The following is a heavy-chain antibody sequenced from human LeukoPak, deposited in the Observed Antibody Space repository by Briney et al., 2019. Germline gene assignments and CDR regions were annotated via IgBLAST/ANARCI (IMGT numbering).Heavy chain of an antibody. CDR2: IKQDGSEK. CDR1: GFTFSSYW. CDR3: ARAGRFSYPLYGMDV. V-gene: IGHV3-7*03. J-gene: IGHJ6*02. Sequence: GGSLRLSCAASGFTFSSYWMSWVRQAPGKGLEWVANIKQDGSEKYYVDSVKGRFTISRDNAKKSLYLQMNSLRAEDTAVYHCARAGRFSYPLYGMDVWGQGTTVTVSS.